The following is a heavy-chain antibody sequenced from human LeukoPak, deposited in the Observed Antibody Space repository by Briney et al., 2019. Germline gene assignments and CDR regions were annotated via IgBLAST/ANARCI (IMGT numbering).Heavy chain of an antibody. CDR3: ARDGNYDILTGYYPTDY. V-gene: IGHV1-2*02. CDR1: GYTFTGYY. J-gene: IGHJ4*02. D-gene: IGHD3-9*01. CDR2: INPSSGGT. Sequence: ASVKVSCKASGYTFTGYYMHWVRQAPGQGLEWMGWINPSSGGTNYAQKFQGRVTMTRDTSISTAYMELSRLRSDDTAVYYCARDGNYDILTGYYPTDYWGQGTLVTVSS.